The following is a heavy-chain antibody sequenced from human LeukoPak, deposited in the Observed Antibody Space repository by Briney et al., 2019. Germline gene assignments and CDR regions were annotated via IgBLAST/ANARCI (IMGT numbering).Heavy chain of an antibody. CDR3: TTDRGRGYYESSGYSD. J-gene: IGHJ4*02. V-gene: IGHV3-15*01. CDR1: GFTFSNAW. D-gene: IGHD3-22*01. Sequence: GGSLRLSCAASGFTFSNAWMSWVRQAPGKGLEWVGRIKSKTNDGTTEYATPVKGRFTISRDDSKNTLYLQVNSLKIEDTAVYYCTTDRGRGYYESSGYSDWGQGTLVTVSS. CDR2: IKSKTNDGTT.